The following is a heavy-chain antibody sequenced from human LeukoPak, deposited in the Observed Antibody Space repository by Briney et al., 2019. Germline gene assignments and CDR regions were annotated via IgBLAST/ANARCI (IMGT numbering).Heavy chain of an antibody. D-gene: IGHD3-3*01. Sequence: GSSVKVSCKPSGGTFSSYAISWVRQAPGQGLEWMGRIIPIFGIANYAQKFQGRVTITAGKSTSTAYMELSSLRSEDTAVYYCARFTRFQYYDFWSGLDYYGMDVRGQGTTVTVSS. CDR2: IIPIFGIA. J-gene: IGHJ6*02. CDR1: GGTFSSYA. V-gene: IGHV1-69*04. CDR3: ARFTRFQYYDFWSGLDYYGMDV.